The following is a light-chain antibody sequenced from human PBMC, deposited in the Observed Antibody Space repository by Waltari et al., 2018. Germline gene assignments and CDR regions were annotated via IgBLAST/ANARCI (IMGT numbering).Light chain of an antibody. V-gene: IGKV2-28*01. J-gene: IGKJ2*01. Sequence: DIVMTQSPLSLPVTPGEPASFSCRSSQSLLHSNGYNYLDWYLQKPGQSPQLLIYLGSNRASGVPDRFSGSGSGTDFTLKISSVEAEDVGVYYCMQALQTPYTFGQGTKLEIK. CDR3: MQALQTPYT. CDR2: LGS. CDR1: QSLLHSNGYNY.